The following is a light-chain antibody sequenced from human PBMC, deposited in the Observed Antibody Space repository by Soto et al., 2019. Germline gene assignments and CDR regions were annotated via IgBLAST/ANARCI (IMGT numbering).Light chain of an antibody. J-gene: IGKJ3*01. V-gene: IGKV1-9*01. Sequence: IQLTHSPSFLSASVGDRVTISCRASQGIANFLAWYQQKPGKAPKLLIYGASTLQSGVPSRFSGSGSGTDFTLTISSLQPEDFASYYCQQLNSFPIPFGPGTKVDIK. CDR1: QGIANF. CDR2: GAS. CDR3: QQLNSFPIP.